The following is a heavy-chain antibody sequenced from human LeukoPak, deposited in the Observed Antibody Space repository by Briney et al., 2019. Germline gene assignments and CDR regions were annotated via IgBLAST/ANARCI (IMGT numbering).Heavy chain of an antibody. CDR1: DSTFGDYA. CDR3: TRDSRYYDSSGSIGQNSLFDY. D-gene: IGHD3-22*01. CDR2: NRRKAYGGTT. Sequence: GGSPRLSCTASDSTFGDYALAWFPRAPGKGWEGEGLNRRKAYGGTTEYAASVKGRFTISRDDSKSIAYLQMNSLKTEDTAVYYCTRDSRYYDSSGSIGQNSLFDYWGQGTLVTVSS. J-gene: IGHJ4*02. V-gene: IGHV3-49*03.